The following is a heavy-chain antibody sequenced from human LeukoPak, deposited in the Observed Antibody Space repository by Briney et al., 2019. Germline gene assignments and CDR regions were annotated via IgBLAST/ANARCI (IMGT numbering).Heavy chain of an antibody. D-gene: IGHD3-10*01. CDR3: ARAPGFGDHGDY. J-gene: IGHJ4*02. CDR2: ISAYNGNT. CDR1: GYTFTSYG. V-gene: IGHV1-18*01. Sequence: ASVKVTCKASGYTFTSYGISWVRQAPGQGLEWMGWISAYNGNTNYAQKLQGRVTMTTDTSTSTAYMGLRSLRSDDTAVYYCARAPGFGDHGDYWGQGTLVTVSS.